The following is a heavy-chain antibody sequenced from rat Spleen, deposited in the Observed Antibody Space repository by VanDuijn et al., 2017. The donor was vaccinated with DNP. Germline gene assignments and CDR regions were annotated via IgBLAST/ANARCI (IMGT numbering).Heavy chain of an antibody. D-gene: IGHD1-11*01. CDR2: INYDGSRT. Sequence: EVQLVESGGGLVQPGRSLKLSCAASGFTFSDYNMAWVRQAPEKGLEWVATINYDGSRTYCRDSVKGRFTVSRDNAKSTLYLQMDNLRSEDTATYYCATLGGIIYDFWGQGVLVTVSS. V-gene: IGHV5S10*01. J-gene: IGHJ2*01. CDR3: ATLGGIIYDF. CDR1: GFTFSDYN.